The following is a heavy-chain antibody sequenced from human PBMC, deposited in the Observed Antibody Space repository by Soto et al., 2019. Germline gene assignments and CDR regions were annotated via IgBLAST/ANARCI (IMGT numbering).Heavy chain of an antibody. Sequence: GGSLRLSCAASGFTFSDYYMSWIRQAPGKGLEWVSYISSSGSTIYYADSVRGRFTISRDNAKNSLYLQMNSLRPEDTALYYCVRSKGGYSYGTPFDYWGQGTLVTVSS. CDR1: GFTFSDYY. CDR3: VRSKGGYSYGTPFDY. J-gene: IGHJ4*02. CDR2: ISSSGSTI. V-gene: IGHV3-11*01. D-gene: IGHD5-18*01.